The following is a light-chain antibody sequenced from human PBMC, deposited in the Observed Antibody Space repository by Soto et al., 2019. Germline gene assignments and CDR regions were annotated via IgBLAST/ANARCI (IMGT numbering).Light chain of an antibody. CDR3: QSYDDSQGDHVI. J-gene: IGLJ2*01. V-gene: IGLV1-40*01. CDR1: SSYIGAGYD. Sequence: QSVLTQPPSVSGAPGQRVTISCTGSSSYIGAGYDVHWYQQLPGTAPKLLIYANTNRPSGVPDRFSGSKSGTSASLAITGIQAEDEADCYCQSYDDSQGDHVISGGGTKLTVL. CDR2: ANT.